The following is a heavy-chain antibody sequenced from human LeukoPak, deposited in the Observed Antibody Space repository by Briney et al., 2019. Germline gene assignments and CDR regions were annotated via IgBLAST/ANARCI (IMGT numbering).Heavy chain of an antibody. CDR2: ISYDGSNK. Sequence: PGGSLRLSCAASGFTFSSYAMHWVRQAPGKGLEWVAVISYDGSNKYYADSVKGRFTIFRDNSKNTLYLQMNSLRAEDTAVYYCARDFGSPEDYWGQGTLVTVSS. CDR3: ARDFGSPEDY. CDR1: GFTFSSYA. V-gene: IGHV3-30*04. J-gene: IGHJ4*02. D-gene: IGHD1-26*01.